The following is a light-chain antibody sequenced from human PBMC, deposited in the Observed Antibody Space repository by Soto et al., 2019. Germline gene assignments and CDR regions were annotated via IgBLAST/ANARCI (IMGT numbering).Light chain of an antibody. CDR1: SSDVGGYNF. Sequence: QSALTQPPSASGSPGQSVTISCAGTSSDVGGYNFVSWYQQHPGKAPKLMIYEVNKRPSGVPDRFSGSKSGNTASLTVSGLQAEDEADYYCSSYAGGNNVVFGGGTQLTVL. CDR3: SSYAGGNNVV. CDR2: EVN. V-gene: IGLV2-8*01. J-gene: IGLJ2*01.